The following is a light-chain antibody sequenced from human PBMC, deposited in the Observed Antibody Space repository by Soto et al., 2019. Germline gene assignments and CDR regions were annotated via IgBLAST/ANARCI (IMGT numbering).Light chain of an antibody. CDR1: SSDVGSYNR. Sequence: QSALTQPPSVSGSPGQSVTISCTGTSSDVGSYNRVSWYQQTPGSAPKLMIYEVNNRPSGVPDRFSGSKSGNTASLTISGLQAEDEADYYCSSYRSSSTYVFRTGTKVTVL. CDR3: SSYRSSSTYV. V-gene: IGLV2-18*02. CDR2: EVN. J-gene: IGLJ1*01.